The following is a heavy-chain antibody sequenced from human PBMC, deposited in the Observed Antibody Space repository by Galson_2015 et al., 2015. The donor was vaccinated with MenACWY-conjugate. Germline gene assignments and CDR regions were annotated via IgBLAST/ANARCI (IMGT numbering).Heavy chain of an antibody. D-gene: IGHD1-26*01. V-gene: IGHV5-51*01. CDR3: ARHPPGGRGMDV. J-gene: IGHJ6*02. CDR2: ISPGDSNT. CDR1: GYSFTTYW. Sequence: QSGAEVKKPGESLKISCKTTGYSFTTYWIAWVRQMPGTGLEWMGLISPGDSNTRYSPSFQGQVTISADKSISTAYLQWSSLKASYTAMYYCARHPPGGRGMDVWGQGTTVTVSS.